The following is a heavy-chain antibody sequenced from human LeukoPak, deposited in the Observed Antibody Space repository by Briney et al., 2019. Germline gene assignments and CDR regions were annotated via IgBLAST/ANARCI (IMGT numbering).Heavy chain of an antibody. Sequence: PGGSLRLSCAASGFTFSSYAMHWVRQAPGKGLEWVAVISYDGSNKYYADSVKGRSTISRDNSKNTLYLQMNSLRAEDTAVYYCAKDPFDYWGQGTLVTVSS. V-gene: IGHV3-30-3*01. CDR1: GFTFSSYA. CDR2: ISYDGSNK. CDR3: AKDPFDY. J-gene: IGHJ4*02.